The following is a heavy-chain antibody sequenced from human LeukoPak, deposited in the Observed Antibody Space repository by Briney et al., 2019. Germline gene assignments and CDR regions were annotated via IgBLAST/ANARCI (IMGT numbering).Heavy chain of an antibody. D-gene: IGHD3-22*01. CDR2: IGSSSNNI. CDR3: ARLNPDYYDSSGYPRGMDV. Sequence: GGSLRLSCVASGFLFSGYSMNWVRQAPGKGLEWVSYIGSSSNNIHYADSMKGRFTISRDNAKNSLYLQMNSLRAEDTAVYYCARLNPDYYDSSGYPRGMDVWGQGTTVTVSS. V-gene: IGHV3-48*01. J-gene: IGHJ6*02. CDR1: GFLFSGYS.